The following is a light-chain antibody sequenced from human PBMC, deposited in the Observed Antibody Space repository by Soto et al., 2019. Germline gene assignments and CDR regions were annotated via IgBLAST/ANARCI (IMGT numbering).Light chain of an antibody. CDR1: SSDVGSYNL. Sequence: QSALTQPASVSGSPGQSITISCTGTSSDVGSYNLVSWYQQHPGKAPKLMIYEGSKRPSGVSNRFSGSKSGNTASLTISGLKAEDEADYYCCSYAGSSTYVVFGGETKVTVL. V-gene: IGLV2-23*01. J-gene: IGLJ2*01. CDR2: EGS. CDR3: CSYAGSSTYVV.